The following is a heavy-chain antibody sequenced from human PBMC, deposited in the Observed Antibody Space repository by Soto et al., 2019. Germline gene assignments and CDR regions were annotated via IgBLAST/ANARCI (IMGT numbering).Heavy chain of an antibody. Sequence: QLHQWGAGLLTPSETLSLTCGAYGGPFNAYYWNWVRQPPGKGLEWIGQVTPGGVTNYNPSLKSRVPMSIDTSSNVFSLRLTSVTAADTAVYFCASRQAQGLNYWGQGTLVTVSS. V-gene: IGHV4-34*01. CDR1: GGPFNAYY. CDR2: VTPGGVT. CDR3: ASRQAQGLNY. J-gene: IGHJ4*02.